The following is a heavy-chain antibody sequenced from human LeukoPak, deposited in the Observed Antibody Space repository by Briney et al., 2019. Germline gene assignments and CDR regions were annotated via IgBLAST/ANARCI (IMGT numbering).Heavy chain of an antibody. CDR3: AKGRYGTNWYYFDV. J-gene: IGHJ4*02. D-gene: IGHD1-1*01. V-gene: IGHV3-23*01. CDR1: VFTFSTCG. Sequence: GVSLRLSCAASVFTFSTCGMIWVRQAPGRGREGVSTMSGSGGSTYYAESVEGRFTISRDNSTNTLYLQMSGVRGEDTGVYHCAKGRYGTNWYYFDVWGQGTLVTVSS. CDR2: MSGSGGST.